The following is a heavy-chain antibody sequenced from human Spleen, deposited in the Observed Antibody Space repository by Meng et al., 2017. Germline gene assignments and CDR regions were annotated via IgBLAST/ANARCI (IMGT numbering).Heavy chain of an antibody. D-gene: IGHD6-13*01. CDR1: GFTFSSYA. V-gene: IGHV3-23*01. Sequence: GGSLRLSCVASGFTFSSYAMNWVRQAPGKGLEWVSGISSSGTITYYADSVRGRFTISRDNSKNTLYLQINSLRAEDTAIYYCAKSGEEVPSGYSSSWGQGTLVTVSS. J-gene: IGHJ4*02. CDR2: ISSSGTIT. CDR3: AKSGEEVPSGYSSS.